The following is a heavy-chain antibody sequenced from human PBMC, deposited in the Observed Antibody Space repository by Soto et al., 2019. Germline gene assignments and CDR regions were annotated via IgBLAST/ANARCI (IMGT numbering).Heavy chain of an antibody. CDR1: GGSLSDYY. V-gene: IGHV4-34*01. CDR3: ARGRDEYKLGNV. J-gene: IGHJ6*02. Sequence: QVQLQQWGAGLLKPSETLSLTCAVSGGSLSDYYWPWSRQSPGKGLEGMGEIHPSGSTYYNPSLRSRVTISVDTSKNQFSLKLTSLTAADTAIYYCARGRDEYKLGNVWGHGTTSPSP. D-gene: IGHD1-1*01. CDR2: IHPSGST.